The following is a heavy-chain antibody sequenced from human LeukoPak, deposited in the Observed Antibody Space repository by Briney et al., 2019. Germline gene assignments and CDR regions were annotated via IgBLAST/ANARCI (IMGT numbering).Heavy chain of an antibody. CDR1: GGSISSSSYY. Sequence: SETLSLTCTVSGGSISSSSYYWGWIRQPPGKGLEWIGSIYYSGSTYYNPSLKSRVTISVDTSKNQFSLKLSSVTAADTAVYYCATQLITIFGVVPDDAFDIWGKGKMVTVFS. CDR2: IYYSGST. J-gene: IGHJ3*02. V-gene: IGHV4-39*01. CDR3: ATQLITIFGVVPDDAFDI. D-gene: IGHD3-3*01.